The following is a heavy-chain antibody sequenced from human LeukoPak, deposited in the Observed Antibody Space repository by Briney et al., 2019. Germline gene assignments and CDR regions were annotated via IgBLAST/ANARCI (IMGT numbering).Heavy chain of an antibody. J-gene: IGHJ6*02. CDR1: GFTFSSYS. CDR3: ASLGELYYYYYYGMDV. D-gene: IGHD3-10*01. V-gene: IGHV3-21*01. CDR2: ISSSSSYI. Sequence: GGSLRLFCAASGFTFSSYSMNWVRQAPGKGLEWVSSISSSSSYIYYADSVKGRFTISRDNAKNSLYLQMNSLRAEDTAVYYCASLGELYYYYYYGMDVWGQGTTVTVSS.